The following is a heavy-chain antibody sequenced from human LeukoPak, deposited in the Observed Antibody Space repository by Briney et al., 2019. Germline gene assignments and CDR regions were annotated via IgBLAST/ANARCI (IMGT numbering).Heavy chain of an antibody. CDR1: GYTFTSYG. D-gene: IGHD3-22*01. CDR3: ARLDYYDSSGHIDY. Sequence: ASVKVSCKASGYTFTSYGISWVRQAPGQGLEWMGWISAYNGNTNYAQKLQGRVTMTTDTSTSTAYMELRSLRSDDTAVYYCARLDYYDSSGHIDYWGQGTLVTVSS. V-gene: IGHV1-18*01. J-gene: IGHJ4*02. CDR2: ISAYNGNT.